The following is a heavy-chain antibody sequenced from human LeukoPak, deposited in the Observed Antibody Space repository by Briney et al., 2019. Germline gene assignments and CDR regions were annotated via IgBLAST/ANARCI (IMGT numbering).Heavy chain of an antibody. CDR1: GFTFSSYA. CDR3: AKASPIRCCLDY. Sequence: GGSLRLTCAVSGFTFSSYARNWVRQAPGKGLEWVSAISGSGDNTYYADSVKGRFTISRDNSKNTLYLHMNSLRSEDTAVYYCAKASPIRCCLDYSGQGALVTVSS. D-gene: IGHD2-21*01. J-gene: IGHJ4*02. V-gene: IGHV3-23*01. CDR2: ISGSGDNT.